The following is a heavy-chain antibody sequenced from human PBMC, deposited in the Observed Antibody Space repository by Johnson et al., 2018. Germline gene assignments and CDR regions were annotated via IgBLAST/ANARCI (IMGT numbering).Heavy chain of an antibody. V-gene: IGHV3-30-3*01. CDR3: ARDRDAFDV. Sequence: QVQLVQSGGGVVQPGRSLRLSCAASGFTFSSYVIHWVRQAPGKGLEWVALISYDGTTKYYADSVKGRFTIPRDNSRNTLYLQMNSLQTEDTAVYYCARDRDAFDVWGQGTMVTVSS. CDR1: GFTFSSYV. CDR2: ISYDGTTK. J-gene: IGHJ3*01.